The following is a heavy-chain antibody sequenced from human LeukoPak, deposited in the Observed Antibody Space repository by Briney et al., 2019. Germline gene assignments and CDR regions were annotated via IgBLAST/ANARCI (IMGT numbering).Heavy chain of an antibody. D-gene: IGHD6-13*01. J-gene: IGHJ4*02. Sequence: SVKVSCKASGGTFSSYAISWVRQAPGQGLEWMGGIIPIFGTANYAQKFQGRVTITAVESTSTAYMELSSLRSEDTAVYYCARAAAAGDETLDYWGQGTLVTVSS. CDR3: ARAAAAGDETLDY. CDR1: GGTFSSYA. V-gene: IGHV1-69*13. CDR2: IIPIFGTA.